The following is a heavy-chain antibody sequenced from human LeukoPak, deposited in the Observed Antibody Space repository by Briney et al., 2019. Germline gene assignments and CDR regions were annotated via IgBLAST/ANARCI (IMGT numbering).Heavy chain of an antibody. Sequence: EGSLRLSCAASGFTFSDYYMSWIRQAPGKGLEWVSYISSSGSTIYYADSVKGRFTISRDNAKNSLYLQMNSLRAGDTAVYYCARLAAGSMGGYYYYYYMDVWGKGTTVTVSS. V-gene: IGHV3-11*04. J-gene: IGHJ6*03. CDR2: ISSSGSTI. CDR1: GFTFSDYY. D-gene: IGHD1-1*01. CDR3: ARLAAGSMGGYYYYYYMDV.